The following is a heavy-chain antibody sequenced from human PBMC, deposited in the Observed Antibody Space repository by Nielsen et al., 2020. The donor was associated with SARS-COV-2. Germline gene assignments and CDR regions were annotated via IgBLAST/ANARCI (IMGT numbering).Heavy chain of an antibody. CDR2: IKSKTDGGTT. V-gene: IGHV3-15*01. CDR1: GFTFSNAW. J-gene: IGHJ6*02. CDR3: ILRGDIVVVPAVGGMDV. Sequence: GGSLRLSCAASGFTFSNAWMSWVRQAPGKGLEWVGRIKSKTDGGTTDYAAPVKGRFTISRDDSKNTLYLQMNSLKTEDTAVYYCILRGDIVVVPAVGGMDVWGQGTTVTVSS. D-gene: IGHD2-2*01.